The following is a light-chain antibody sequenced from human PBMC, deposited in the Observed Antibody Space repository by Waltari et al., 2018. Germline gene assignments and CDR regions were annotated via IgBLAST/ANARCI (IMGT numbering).Light chain of an antibody. J-gene: IGKJ4*01. Sequence: EIVLTQSPATLSLSPGARATLSCSASQSVNDYLAWYQQLPGQAPRLLIYHASNRATGSPARCSGSGSGTDFSLTISSLEPEDFAIYYCHVRSNWPPVTFGGGTKVEIK. CDR1: QSVNDY. CDR3: HVRSNWPPVT. V-gene: IGKV3-11*01. CDR2: HAS.